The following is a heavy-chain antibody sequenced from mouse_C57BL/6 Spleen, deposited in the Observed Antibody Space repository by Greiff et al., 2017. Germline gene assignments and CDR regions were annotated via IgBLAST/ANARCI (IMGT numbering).Heavy chain of an antibody. Sequence: EVQVVESGAELVRPGASVKLSCTASGFNIKDDYMHWVKQRPEQGLEWIGWIDPENGDTEYASKFQGKATITADTSSNTAYLQLSSLTSEDTAVYYCTKGVAYWGQGTLVTVSA. J-gene: IGHJ3*01. CDR3: TKGVAY. CDR1: GFNIKDDY. CDR2: IDPENGDT. V-gene: IGHV14-4*01.